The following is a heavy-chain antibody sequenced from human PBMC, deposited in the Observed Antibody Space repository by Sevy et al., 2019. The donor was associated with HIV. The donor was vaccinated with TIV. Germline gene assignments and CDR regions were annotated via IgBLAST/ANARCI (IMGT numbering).Heavy chain of an antibody. J-gene: IGHJ4*02. CDR2: ISYVGSEK. Sequence: GGSLRLSCAASGFTFSSYAMHWVRQAPGKGLEWVSFISYVGSEKYFADSVKGRFTISRDNSKNTLYLQMNSLRAEDTAVYYCARDGGSSGWDREYYLDFWGQGTLVTVSS. V-gene: IGHV3-30*04. CDR1: GFTFSSYA. CDR3: ARDGGSSGWDREYYLDF. D-gene: IGHD6-19*01.